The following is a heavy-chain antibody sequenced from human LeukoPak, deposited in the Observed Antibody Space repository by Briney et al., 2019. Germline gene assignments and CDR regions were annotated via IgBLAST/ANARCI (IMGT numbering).Heavy chain of an antibody. CDR3: ARGGNSSPKGRPSHSWYFDL. V-gene: IGHV4-34*01. D-gene: IGHD6-13*01. CDR1: GGSFSAYY. CDR2: INHSGTT. Sequence: SETLSLTCAVYGGSFSAYYWSWIRQPPGKGLEWIGEINHSGTTNHNPSLKSPVTISVDTSKNQFSLKLSSVTAADTAVYYCARGGNSSPKGRPSHSWYFDLWGRGTPVTVSS. J-gene: IGHJ2*01.